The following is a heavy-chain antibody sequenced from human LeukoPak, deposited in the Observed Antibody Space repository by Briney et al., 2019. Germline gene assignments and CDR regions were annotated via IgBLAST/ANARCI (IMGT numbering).Heavy chain of an antibody. Sequence: GGSLRLSCAASGFPFADYAMHWVRQAPGKGLEWVALISYDGNNKFYADSVKGRFTLSRDDSKNTLYLQMNSLRAEDTAVYYCGKDPNGDYVGAFDMWGQGAMVTVSP. CDR1: GFPFADYA. D-gene: IGHD4-17*01. J-gene: IGHJ3*02. V-gene: IGHV3-30-3*01. CDR2: ISYDGNNK. CDR3: GKDPNGDYVGAFDM.